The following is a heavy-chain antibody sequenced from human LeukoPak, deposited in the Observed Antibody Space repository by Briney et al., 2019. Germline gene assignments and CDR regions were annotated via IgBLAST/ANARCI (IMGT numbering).Heavy chain of an antibody. Sequence: SETLSLTCAVYGGSFSGYYWSWIRQPPGKGLEWIGEINHSGSTNYNPSLKSRVTISVDTSKNRFSLKLSSVTAADTAVYYCARGRGFGELLSFDYWGQGTLVTVSS. D-gene: IGHD3-10*01. CDR2: INHSGST. CDR1: GGSFSGYY. CDR3: ARGRGFGELLSFDY. V-gene: IGHV4-34*01. J-gene: IGHJ4*02.